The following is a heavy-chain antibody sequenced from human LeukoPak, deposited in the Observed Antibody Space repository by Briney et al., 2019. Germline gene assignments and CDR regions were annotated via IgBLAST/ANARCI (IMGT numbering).Heavy chain of an antibody. CDR3: AKGTVNGYNYDY. Sequence: GGSLRLSCAASGFTFSSYGMHWVRQAPGKGLEWVAVISYDGSNKYYADSVEGRFTISRDNSKNTLYLQMNSLRAEDTAVYYCAKGTVNGYNYDYWGQGTLVTVSS. CDR2: ISYDGSNK. D-gene: IGHD5-24*01. J-gene: IGHJ4*02. CDR1: GFTFSSYG. V-gene: IGHV3-30*18.